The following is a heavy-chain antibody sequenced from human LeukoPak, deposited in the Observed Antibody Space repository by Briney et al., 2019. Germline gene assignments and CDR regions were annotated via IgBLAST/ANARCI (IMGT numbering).Heavy chain of an antibody. CDR2: IYYSGST. CDR1: GGSISNYY. D-gene: IGHD2-8*01. J-gene: IGHJ5*02. Sequence: SETLSLTCTVSGGSISNYYWTWIRQPPGKGLEWIGYIYYSGSTNYNPSLKSRVTISVDTSKNQFSLKLSSVTAADTAVYYCARSIRGVSSLGSWFDPWGQGTLVTVSS. CDR3: ARSIRGVSSLGSWFDP. V-gene: IGHV4-59*01.